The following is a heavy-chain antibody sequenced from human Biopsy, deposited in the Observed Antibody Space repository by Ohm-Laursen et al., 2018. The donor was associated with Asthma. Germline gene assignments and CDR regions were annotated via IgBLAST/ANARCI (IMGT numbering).Heavy chain of an antibody. CDR3: VRGSSSWHHGPFHYYYGLDV. V-gene: IGHV4-39*01. CDR1: SGSGGYMRSGNYY. J-gene: IGHJ6*02. Sequence: GTVSLTCSLSSGSGGYMRSGNYYWGWIRQPPGKGLEWIGSIYYSGTTYYNPSLESRITVSADTSKNQFSVKLTSATAADTAVYYCVRGSSSWHHGPFHYYYGLDVWGQGTTATVSS. CDR2: IYYSGTT. D-gene: IGHD6-13*01.